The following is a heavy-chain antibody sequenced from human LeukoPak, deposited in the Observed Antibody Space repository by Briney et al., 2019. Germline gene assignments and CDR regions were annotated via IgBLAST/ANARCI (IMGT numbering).Heavy chain of an antibody. CDR1: GFTFSSFD. Sequence: GGSLRLSCAASGFTFSSFDMNWVRQAPGKGLEWVSIISSSGGSAYYADSVKGRFTISRDNSRNTLYLQMNSLRAEDTAVYYCAELGITMIGGVWGKGTTVTISS. V-gene: IGHV3-23*01. CDR3: AELGITMIGGV. CDR2: ISSSGGSA. D-gene: IGHD3-10*02. J-gene: IGHJ6*04.